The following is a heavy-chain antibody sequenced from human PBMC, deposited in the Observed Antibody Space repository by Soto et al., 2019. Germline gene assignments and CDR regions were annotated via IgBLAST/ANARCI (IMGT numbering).Heavy chain of an antibody. D-gene: IGHD3-10*01. CDR3: ASTAGILLWFGEARYYFDY. CDR2: INHSGST. CDR1: GGSFSGYY. V-gene: IGHV4-34*01. Sequence: QVHLQQWGAGLLKPSETLSLTCAVYGGSFSGYYWSWIRQPPGKGLEWIGEINHSGSTNYNPSLKSRVTKSVDKSKNQFSLKLSSVTAADTAVYYCASTAGILLWFGEARYYFDYWGQGTLVTV. J-gene: IGHJ4*02.